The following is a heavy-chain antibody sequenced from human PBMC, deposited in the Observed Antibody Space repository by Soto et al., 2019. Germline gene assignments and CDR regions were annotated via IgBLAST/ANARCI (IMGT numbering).Heavy chain of an antibody. CDR3: ARHPDRIAQIGWFDP. CDR2: ISSSSSTI. D-gene: IGHD6-13*01. CDR1: GFTFSSYS. V-gene: IGHV3-48*01. Sequence: EVQLVESGGGLVQPGGSLRLSCAASGFTFSSYSMNWVRQAPGKGLEWVSYISSSSSTIYYADSVKGRFTISRDNAKNPLYLQMNSLGAEDTAVYYCARHPDRIAQIGWFDPWGQGTLVTVSS. J-gene: IGHJ5*02.